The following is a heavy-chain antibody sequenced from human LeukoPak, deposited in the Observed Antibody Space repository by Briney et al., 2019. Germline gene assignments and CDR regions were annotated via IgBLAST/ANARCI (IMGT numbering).Heavy chain of an antibody. D-gene: IGHD3-22*01. CDR2: INSDGSST. J-gene: IGHJ4*02. CDR1: GFTFSSYW. CDR3: ASLHYYDSSGYYYFDY. V-gene: IGHV3-74*01. Sequence: HPGGSLRLSCAASGFTFSSYWMHWVRHAPGKGLVWVSRINSDGSSTSYADSVKGRFTISRDNAKNTLYLQMNSLRAEDTAVYYCASLHYYDSSGYYYFDYWGQGTLVTVSS.